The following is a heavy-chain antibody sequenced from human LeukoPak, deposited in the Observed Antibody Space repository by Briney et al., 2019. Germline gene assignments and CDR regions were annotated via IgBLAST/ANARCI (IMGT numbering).Heavy chain of an antibody. D-gene: IGHD5-12*01. CDR1: GGSISSSSYY. Sequence: SETLSLTCTVSGGSISSSSYYWGWIRQPPGKGLEWIGSIYYSGSTYYNPSLKSRVTISVDTSKNQFSLKLSSVTAADTAVYYCARRRGVANTEDWGQGTLVTVSS. CDR3: ARRRGVANTED. CDR2: IYYSGST. V-gene: IGHV4-39*01. J-gene: IGHJ4*02.